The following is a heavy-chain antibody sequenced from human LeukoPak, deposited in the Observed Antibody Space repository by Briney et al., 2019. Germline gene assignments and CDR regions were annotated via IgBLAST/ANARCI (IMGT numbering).Heavy chain of an antibody. V-gene: IGHV3-53*01. CDR3: ARVATGGYMDV. CDR1: GFAVSTNY. D-gene: IGHD2-15*01. Sequence: GGSLRLSCAASGFAVSTNYVSWVRQAPGKGLEWVSIIYSDGSTYHADSVKGRFSISRDNSKNTLSLQMKSLRAEDTSVYYCARVATGGYMDVWGKGTTVTVSS. CDR2: IYSDGST. J-gene: IGHJ6*03.